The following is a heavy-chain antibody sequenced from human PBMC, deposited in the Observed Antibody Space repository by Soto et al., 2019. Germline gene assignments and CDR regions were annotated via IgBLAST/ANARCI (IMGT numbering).Heavy chain of an antibody. J-gene: IGHJ6*02. V-gene: IGHV1-8*01. CDR3: ARGGKVTMVRGVRYYYYYGMDV. CDR1: GYTFTSYD. Sequence: ASVKVSCKASGYTFTSYDINWVRQATGQGLEWMGWMNPNSGNTGYAQKFQGRVTMTRNTSISTAYMELSSLRSEDTAVYYCARGGKVTMVRGVRYYYYYGMDVWGQGTTVTVSS. D-gene: IGHD3-10*01. CDR2: MNPNSGNT.